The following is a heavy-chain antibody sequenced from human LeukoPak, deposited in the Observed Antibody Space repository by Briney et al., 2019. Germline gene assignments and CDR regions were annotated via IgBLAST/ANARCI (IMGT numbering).Heavy chain of an antibody. CDR3: AKEYRDYVWGSYRLVVDY. CDR1: GFTFSSYW. Sequence: GGSLRLSCAASGFTFSSYWMSWVRQAPGKGLEWVSAISGSCGSTYSADSVKGRFTISRDNSKNTLYLQMNSLRAEDTAVYYCAKEYRDYVWGSYRLVVDYWGQGTLVTVSS. V-gene: IGHV3-23*01. J-gene: IGHJ4*02. D-gene: IGHD3-16*02. CDR2: ISGSCGST.